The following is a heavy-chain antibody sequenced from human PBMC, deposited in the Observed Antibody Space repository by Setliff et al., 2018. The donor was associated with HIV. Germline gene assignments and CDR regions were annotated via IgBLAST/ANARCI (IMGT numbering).Heavy chain of an antibody. V-gene: IGHV3-23*01. D-gene: IGHD3-3*01. Sequence: GGSLRLSCAASGVSFNNYAMSCVRQAPGKGLEWVSAISGGGGGTNYADSVRGRFTISRDNSNNTLYLHMNNLRADDTAVYYCTRGQRLTIFGVVIRRDWFDPWGQGTLVTVS. CDR1: GVSFNNYA. CDR2: ISGGGGGT. CDR3: TRGQRLTIFGVVIRRDWFDP. J-gene: IGHJ5*02.